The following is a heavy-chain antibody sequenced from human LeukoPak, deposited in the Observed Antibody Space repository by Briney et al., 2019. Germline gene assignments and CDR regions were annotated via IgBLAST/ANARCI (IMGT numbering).Heavy chain of an antibody. CDR3: AKIIAAARSRWFDP. Sequence: PVGSLRLSCAASGFSFSTYSMNWVRQAPGKGLEWVSAISGSGGSTYYADSVKGRFTISRDNSKNTLYLQMKSLRAEDTAVYYCAKIIAAARSRWFDPWGQGTLVTVSS. V-gene: IGHV3-23*01. CDR2: ISGSGGST. CDR1: GFSFSTYS. D-gene: IGHD6-13*01. J-gene: IGHJ5*02.